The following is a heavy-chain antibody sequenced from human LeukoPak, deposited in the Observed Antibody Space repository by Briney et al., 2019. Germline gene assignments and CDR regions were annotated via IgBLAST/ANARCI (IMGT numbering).Heavy chain of an antibody. Sequence: ASVKVSCKASGYTFTGYYMHWVRQAPGQGLEWMGWVNPNSGGTNYAQKFQGRVTMTRDTSISTAYMELSRLRSNDTAVYYCARDGRGGSSMFDPWGQGTLVTVSS. CDR1: GYTFTGYY. CDR2: VNPNSGGT. J-gene: IGHJ5*02. D-gene: IGHD2-15*01. V-gene: IGHV1-2*02. CDR3: ARDGRGGSSMFDP.